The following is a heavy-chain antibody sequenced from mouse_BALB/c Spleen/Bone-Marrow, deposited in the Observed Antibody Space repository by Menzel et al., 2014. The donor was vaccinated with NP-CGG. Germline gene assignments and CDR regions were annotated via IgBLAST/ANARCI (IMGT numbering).Heavy chain of an antibody. CDR2: ILPGSGTA. CDR1: GYTFSNYW. J-gene: IGHJ2*01. V-gene: IGHV1-9*01. Sequence: VQLQQSGAELMKPGASVKISCKATGYTFSNYWIDWVKQRPGHGLEWIGEILPGSGTANYNEKFKGKATFTADTSSNTAYMQLSSLTSEDSALYYCARASVVPCYFVFWGQGTTLTVSS. CDR3: ARASVVPCYFVF. D-gene: IGHD1-1*01.